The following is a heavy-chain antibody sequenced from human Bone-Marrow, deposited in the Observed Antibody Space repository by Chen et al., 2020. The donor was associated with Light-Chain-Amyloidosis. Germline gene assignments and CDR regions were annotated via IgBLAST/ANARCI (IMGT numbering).Heavy chain of an antibody. CDR1: GGSISNYY. D-gene: IGHD2-2*02. V-gene: IGHV4-59*01. CDR2: ISYSGST. J-gene: IGHJ5*02. Sequence: QVQLQESGPGLVKPSETLSLTCTVSGGSISNYYWNWIRQPPGKGLEWIGYISYSGSTSNNPSLKSRVSTSVDTSKNQFSRKLSSVTAADTAVYYCARGYCSSSSCYKLGFDPWGQGTLVTVSS. CDR3: ARGYCSSSSCYKLGFDP.